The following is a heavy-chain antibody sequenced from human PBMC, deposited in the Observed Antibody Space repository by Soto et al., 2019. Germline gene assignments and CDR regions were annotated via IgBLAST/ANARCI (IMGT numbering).Heavy chain of an antibody. CDR1: GYTFTGYA. CDR3: ARAVAVAADFDY. J-gene: IGHJ4*02. CDR2: INAGNGNT. V-gene: IGHV1-3*05. Sequence: QVQLVQSGAEXKKPGASVKVSCKASGYTFTGYAMHWVRQAPGQRLEWMGWINAGNGNTKYSQKFQGRVTITRDTSASTAYMELSSLRSEDTAVYYCARAVAVAADFDYWGQGTLVTVSS. D-gene: IGHD6-19*01.